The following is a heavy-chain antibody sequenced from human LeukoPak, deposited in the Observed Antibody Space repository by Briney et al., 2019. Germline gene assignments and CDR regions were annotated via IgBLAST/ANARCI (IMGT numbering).Heavy chain of an antibody. CDR2: INPNSGDT. V-gene: IGHV1-2*02. CDR1: GYTFTGYY. Sequence: ASVKVSCKASGYTFTGYYLHWVRQAPGQGLEWMGWINPNSGDTSCAQKFQGRVTMTRDTSLSTTYMELTRLRSDDTAVYYCARDQNYWGQGTLVTVSS. J-gene: IGHJ4*02. CDR3: ARDQNY.